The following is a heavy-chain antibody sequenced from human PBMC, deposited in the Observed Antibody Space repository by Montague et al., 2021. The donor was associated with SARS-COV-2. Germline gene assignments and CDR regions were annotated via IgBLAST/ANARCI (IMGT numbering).Heavy chain of an antibody. V-gene: IGHV4-39*01. CDR3: AGRVTRGAFDV. CDR1: GGSINSSTYY. D-gene: IGHD1-1*01. J-gene: IGHJ3*01. CDR2: IYYRGAS. Sequence: SETLSLTCIVSGGSINSSTYYWAWIRQPPGKGLEWIATIYYRGASWSDPSLRSRVTISADTSRNQFNLKLTSVTAADMGPYYCAGRVTRGAFDVWGQGTMVTVSS.